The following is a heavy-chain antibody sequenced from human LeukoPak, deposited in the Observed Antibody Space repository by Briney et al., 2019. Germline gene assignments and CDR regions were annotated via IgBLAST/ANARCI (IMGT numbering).Heavy chain of an antibody. Sequence: GGSLRLSCAASGFTFSSYGMQWVRQAPRKGLEWMAVILADGSDKKYADSVKGRFTISRDNPKNTLFLQMNSLRVEDTAVYYCARDDARADNAFDLWGQGTTVTVSS. D-gene: IGHD2-15*01. CDR3: ARDDARADNAFDL. V-gene: IGHV3-33*01. CDR2: ILADGSDK. J-gene: IGHJ3*01. CDR1: GFTFSSYG.